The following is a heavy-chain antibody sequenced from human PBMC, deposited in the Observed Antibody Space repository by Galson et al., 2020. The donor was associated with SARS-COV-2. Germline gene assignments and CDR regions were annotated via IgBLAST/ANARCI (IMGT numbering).Heavy chain of an antibody. V-gene: IGHV4-59*08. J-gene: IGHJ4*02. CDR3: ARYRAFYFFDF. Sequence: ASETLSLTCTVSGGSINNYYWSWIRQPPGKGPEWIGYIYYTGNADYNPSLKSRVTFSVDASKNQFSLKLNSVTAADTAVYYCARYRAFYFFDFWGRGTLVSVSS. CDR1: GGSINNYY. CDR2: IYYTGNA. D-gene: IGHD3-16*02.